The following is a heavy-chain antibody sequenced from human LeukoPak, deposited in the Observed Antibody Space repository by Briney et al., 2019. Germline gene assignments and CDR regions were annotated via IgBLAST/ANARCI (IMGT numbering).Heavy chain of an antibody. J-gene: IGHJ4*02. CDR1: GFTFDNYA. V-gene: IGHV3-23*01. Sequence: PGGSLRLSCAASGFTFDNYAMLWVRLAPGRGLEYVSVISGSGDDTYSADSVRGRFTISRDNSKNTLHLEMSNLRVDDTAVYYCAKDPVVVVTAIHSYWGQGTLVTVSS. D-gene: IGHD2-21*02. CDR3: AKDPVVVVTAIHSY. CDR2: ISGSGDDT.